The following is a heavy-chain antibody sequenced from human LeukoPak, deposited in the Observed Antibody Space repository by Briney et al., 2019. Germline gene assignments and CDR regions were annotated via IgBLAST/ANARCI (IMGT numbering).Heavy chain of an antibody. D-gene: IGHD6-19*01. CDR3: ACRHTSVWSVLVY. CDR2: IGGSGGST. CDR1: GFTFSSYA. V-gene: IGHV3-23*01. J-gene: IGHJ4*02. Sequence: GGSLRLSCAASGFTFSSYAMSWVRQAPGKGLEWVSTIGGSGGSTYYADSVKGRFTISRDNSKNTLYLQMSSLRAEDTAVYYCACRHTSVWSVLVYWGQGTLVTVSS.